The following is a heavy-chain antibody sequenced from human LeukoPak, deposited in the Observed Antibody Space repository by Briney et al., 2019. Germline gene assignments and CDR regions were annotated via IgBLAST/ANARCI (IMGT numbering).Heavy chain of an antibody. V-gene: IGHV3-30*18. CDR2: MSYDEGNK. Sequence: AGGSLRLSCAASGFTFSSYGMHWVRQAPGKGLEWVAVMSYDEGNKYYADSVTSRFTISRDNSKNTLYLQMNSMRAEDTAVYYCAKDLEGLPSANFDYWGQGTLVTVSS. CDR1: GFTFSSYG. D-gene: IGHD2-2*01. J-gene: IGHJ4*02. CDR3: AKDLEGLPSANFDY.